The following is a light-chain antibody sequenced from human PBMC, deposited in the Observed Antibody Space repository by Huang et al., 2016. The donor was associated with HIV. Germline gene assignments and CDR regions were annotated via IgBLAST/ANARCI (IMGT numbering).Light chain of an antibody. V-gene: IGKV3-11*01. Sequence: EIELTQSPATLSLSPGERATLSCRASQSVSSYLAWYQQKPGQAPRLFIYDASNRATGIPARFSGSGSGTDFTLTISSLEPEDFAVYYCQHRSNWPLTFGGGTKVEIK. J-gene: IGKJ4*01. CDR2: DAS. CDR1: QSVSSY. CDR3: QHRSNWPLT.